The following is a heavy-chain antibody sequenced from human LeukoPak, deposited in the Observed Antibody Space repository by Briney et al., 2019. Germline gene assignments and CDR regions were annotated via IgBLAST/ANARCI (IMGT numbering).Heavy chain of an antibody. CDR3: ARADCSSSTCYLRRSWFDP. D-gene: IGHD2-2*01. J-gene: IGHJ5*02. CDR1: GFTLSNYD. Sequence: PGGSLRLSCAASGFTLSNYDMNWARQAPGKGLEWVSSISTSSRYIYYKDSVRGRFTISRDDAKNSLYLEMNSLRAEDTAVYYCARADCSSSTCYLRRSWFDPWGQGTLVIVSA. CDR2: ISTSSRYI. V-gene: IGHV3-21*01.